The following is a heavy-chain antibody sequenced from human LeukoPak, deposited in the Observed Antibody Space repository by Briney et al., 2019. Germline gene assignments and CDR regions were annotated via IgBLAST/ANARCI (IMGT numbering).Heavy chain of an antibody. D-gene: IGHD7-27*01. Sequence: PGRSLRLSCAASGFTFSTDDMTWVRQAPGKGLEWVSTITGGGDNPYYADSVKGRFTISRDNSKNTVYLQMNSLRAEDTAVYYCTQGSWGDDWGQGTLVTVSS. CDR2: ITGGGDNP. CDR3: TQGSWGDD. CDR1: GFTFSTDD. V-gene: IGHV3-23*01. J-gene: IGHJ4*02.